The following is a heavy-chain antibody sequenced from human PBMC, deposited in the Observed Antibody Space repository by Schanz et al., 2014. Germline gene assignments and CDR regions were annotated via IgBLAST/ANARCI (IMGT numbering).Heavy chain of an antibody. CDR2: IATSSSTR. CDR3: ARDSRPNYDFLTAYYSIDY. V-gene: IGHV3-48*04. D-gene: IGHD3-9*01. CDR1: GFAFSSYS. Sequence: EVQLLESGGGLVQPGGSLRLSCTASGFAFSSYSMNWVRQVPGKGLEWLSYIATSSSTRHYADSVKGRFTISRDNAKNTLYLQMNSLRAEYTAVYYCARDSRPNYDFLTAYYSIDYWGQGTLVTVSS. J-gene: IGHJ4*02.